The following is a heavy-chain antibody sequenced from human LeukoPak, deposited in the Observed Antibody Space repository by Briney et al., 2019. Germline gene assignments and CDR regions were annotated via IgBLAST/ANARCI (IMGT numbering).Heavy chain of an antibody. D-gene: IGHD3-9*01. J-gene: IGHJ4*02. Sequence: GGSLRLSCAASGFTFSSYAMSWVRQAPGKGLEWVSSISSSSSYIYYADSVKGRFTISRDNAKNSLYLQMNSLRAEDTAVYYCAREINDILTGLFDYWGQGTLVTVSS. CDR1: GFTFSSYA. CDR2: ISSSSSYI. CDR3: AREINDILTGLFDY. V-gene: IGHV3-21*01.